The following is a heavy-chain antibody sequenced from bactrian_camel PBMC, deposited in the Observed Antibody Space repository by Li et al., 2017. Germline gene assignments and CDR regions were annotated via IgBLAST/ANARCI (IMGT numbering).Heavy chain of an antibody. CDR1: GIDFNTCD. D-gene: IGHD5*01. V-gene: IGHV3S57*01. CDR2: TSTNGST. Sequence: HVQLVESGGGSVQAGGSLRLSCTAPGIDFNTCDMNWYRQVAGKQREWVSSTSTNGSTNYADFVKGRFTISKDKAKDTLYLQLNSLTREDSATYYCTRETQWVGYHEFAEYWGQGTQVTVS. CDR3: TRETQWVGYHEFAEY. J-gene: IGHJ4*01.